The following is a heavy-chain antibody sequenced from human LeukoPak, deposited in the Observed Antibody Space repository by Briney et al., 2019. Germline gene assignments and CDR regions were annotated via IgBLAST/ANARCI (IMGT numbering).Heavy chain of an antibody. Sequence: ASVKVSCKASGYTFTSYAMNWVRQAPGQGLEWMGWINTNTGNPTYAQGFTGRFVFSLDTSVSTAYLQISSLKAEDTAVYYCASPTYSYGDYGMDVWGQGTTVTVSS. J-gene: IGHJ6*02. CDR2: INTNTGNP. CDR1: GYTFTSYA. D-gene: IGHD4-17*01. CDR3: ASPTYSYGDYGMDV. V-gene: IGHV7-4-1*02.